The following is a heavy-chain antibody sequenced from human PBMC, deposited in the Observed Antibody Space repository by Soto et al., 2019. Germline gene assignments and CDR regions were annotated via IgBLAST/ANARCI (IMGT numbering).Heavy chain of an antibody. CDR2: IYYSGST. V-gene: IGHV4-31*03. CDR1: GGSISSGGYY. CDR3: ASVLGPYYYYGMDV. Sequence: SETLSLTCTVSGGSISSGGYYWSWIRQHPGKGLEWTGYIYYSGSTYYNPSLKSRVTISVDTSKNQFSLKLSSVTAADTAVYYCASVLGPYYYYGMDVWGQGTTVTVSS. J-gene: IGHJ6*02.